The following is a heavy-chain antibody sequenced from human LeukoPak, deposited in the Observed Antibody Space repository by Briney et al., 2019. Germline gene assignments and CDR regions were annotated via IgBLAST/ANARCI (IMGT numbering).Heavy chain of an antibody. CDR1: GDSVSSNTAA. D-gene: IGHD5-18*01. V-gene: IGHV6-1*01. Sequence: SQTLSLTCAISGDSVSSNTAAWNWIRQSPSRGLEWLGRAYYRSRWHNDYAVSVKSRITINPDTSKNQFSLQLDSVTPEDTALYYCARDHRGYTDYWGQGTLVTASS. J-gene: IGHJ4*02. CDR2: AYYRSRWHN. CDR3: ARDHRGYTDY.